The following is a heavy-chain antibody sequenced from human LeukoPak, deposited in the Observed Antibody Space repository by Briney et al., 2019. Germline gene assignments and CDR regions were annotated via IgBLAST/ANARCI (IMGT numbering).Heavy chain of an antibody. J-gene: IGHJ4*02. D-gene: IGHD2-2*01. CDR3: ARDVVAAVGSFDY. CDR1: GGSISSSSYY. V-gene: IGHV4-61*02. CDR2: IYTSGST. Sequence: PSETLSLTCTVSGGSISSSSYYWGWIRQPAGKGLEWIGRIYTSGSTNYSPSLKSRVTMSVDTSKNQFSLKLSSVTAADTAVYYCARDVVAAVGSFDYWGQGTQVTVSS.